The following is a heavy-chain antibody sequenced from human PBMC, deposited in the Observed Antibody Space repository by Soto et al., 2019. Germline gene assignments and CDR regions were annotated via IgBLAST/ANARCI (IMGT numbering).Heavy chain of an antibody. CDR1: GYSFTSYW. J-gene: IGHJ6*02. CDR2: IYPGDSDT. Sequence: PGESLKISCNGSGYSFTSYWIGWVRQMPGKGLEWMGIIYPGDSDTRYSPSFQGQVTISADKSISTAYLQWSSLKASDTAMYYCARTAIFGGYGMDVWGQGTTVTVYS. CDR3: ARTAIFGGYGMDV. V-gene: IGHV5-51*01. D-gene: IGHD3-3*01.